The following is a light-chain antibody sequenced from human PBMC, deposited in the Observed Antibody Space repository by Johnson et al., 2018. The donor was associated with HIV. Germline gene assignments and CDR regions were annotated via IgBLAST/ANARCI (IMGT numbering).Light chain of an antibody. V-gene: IGLV1-51*01. CDR3: EKWASRLSGYLV. CDR1: SSNIGNNY. Sequence: QSVLTQPPSVSAAPGQKVTISCSGSSSNIGNNYVSWYQQLPGTAPKLLIYDNDKRPAGIPDRFSGSKLGTAATLGITGLQPGDEAVFYYEKWASRLSGYLVFGSGTRLTVL. J-gene: IGLJ1*01. CDR2: DND.